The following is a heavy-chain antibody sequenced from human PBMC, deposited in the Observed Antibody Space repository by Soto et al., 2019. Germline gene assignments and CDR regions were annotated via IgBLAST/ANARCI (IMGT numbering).Heavy chain of an antibody. J-gene: IGHJ3*02. CDR2: ISSSSSTI. D-gene: IGHD3-22*01. CDR1: GFTFSSYS. V-gene: IGHV3-48*02. CDR3: ARDQLITMISNAIDI. Sequence: GGSLRLSCAASGFTFSSYSMNWVRQAPGKGLEWVSYISSSSSTIYYADSVKGRFTISRDNAKNSLYLQMNSLRDEDTAVYYCARDQLITMISNAIDIWGQGTMVTVSS.